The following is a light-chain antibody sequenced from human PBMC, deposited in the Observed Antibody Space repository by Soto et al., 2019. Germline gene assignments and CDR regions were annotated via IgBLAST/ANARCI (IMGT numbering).Light chain of an antibody. V-gene: IGLV2-11*01. CDR2: DVT. CDR1: SSDVGGYNY. CDR3: CSHAGSYTYV. J-gene: IGLJ1*01. Sequence: QSALTQPRSVSGSPGQSLTISCTGTSSDVGGYNYVSWYQQYPGKVPKLMIYDVTKRPSGVPDRFSGSKSGNTASLTISGLQAEDEADYYCCSHAGSYTYVCGTGTKLTVL.